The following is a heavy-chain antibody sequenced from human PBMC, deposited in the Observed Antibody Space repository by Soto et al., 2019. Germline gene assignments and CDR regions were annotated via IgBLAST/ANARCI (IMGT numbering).Heavy chain of an antibody. J-gene: IGHJ4*02. CDR1: GFTFSNYW. CDR2: LISDGSGT. V-gene: IGHV3-74*01. CDR3: ARDTPGTGIDY. Sequence: EVQLVESGGGLVQPGGSLRLSCAASGFTFSNYWMHWVRQAPGKGLMWVSYLISDGSGTGYVDSVKGRFTISRDNAMNTLYLEMNSLRAEDTAVYFCARDTPGTGIDYWGQGILVTVSS. D-gene: IGHD3-10*01.